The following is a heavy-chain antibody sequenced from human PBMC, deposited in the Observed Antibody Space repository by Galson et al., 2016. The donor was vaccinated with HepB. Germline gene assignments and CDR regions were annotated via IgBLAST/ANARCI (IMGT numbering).Heavy chain of an antibody. CDR2: ISYDGTNK. Sequence: SLRLSCATSGFTFSRYALHWVRQAPGKGLERVAVISYDGTNKYYADSVRGRFTISRDNSMDTLYLQMNSLRGEDTAVYYCARAGEDYGGHPSNYWGQGTLVTVSS. J-gene: IGHJ4*02. V-gene: IGHV3-30*04. CDR1: GFTFSRYA. CDR3: ARAGEDYGGHPSNY. D-gene: IGHD4-23*01.